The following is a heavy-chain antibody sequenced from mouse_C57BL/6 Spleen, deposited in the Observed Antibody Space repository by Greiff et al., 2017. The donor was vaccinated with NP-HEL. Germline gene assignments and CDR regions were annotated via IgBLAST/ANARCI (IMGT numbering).Heavy chain of an antibody. CDR3: ARRLRPYWYFDV. Sequence: EVKVEESGPSLVRPSQTLSLTCTVTGFSINSDCYWIWIRQFPGNKLEYIGYTFYSGITYYNPSLESRTYITRDTSKNQFSLKLSSVTTEDTATYYCARRLRPYWYFDVWGTGTTVTVSS. CDR1: GFSINSDCY. J-gene: IGHJ1*03. CDR2: TFYSGIT. D-gene: IGHD2-4*01. V-gene: IGHV3-3*01.